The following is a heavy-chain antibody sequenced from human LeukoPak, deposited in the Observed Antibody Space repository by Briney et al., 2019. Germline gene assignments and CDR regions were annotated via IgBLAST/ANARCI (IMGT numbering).Heavy chain of an antibody. CDR1: GFTFSSYS. V-gene: IGHV3-21*01. Sequence: PGGSLRLSCAASGFTFSSYSMNWVRQAPGKGLEWVSSISSSSSYIYYADSVKGRFTISRDNAKNSLYLQMNSLRAEDTAVYYCATCRSYYVDYYYGMDVWGQGTTVTVSS. D-gene: IGHD1-26*01. CDR3: ATCRSYYVDYYYGMDV. J-gene: IGHJ6*02. CDR2: ISSSSSYI.